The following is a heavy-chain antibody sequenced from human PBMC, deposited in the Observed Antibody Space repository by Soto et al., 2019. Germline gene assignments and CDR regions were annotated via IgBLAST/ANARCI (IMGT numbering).Heavy chain of an antibody. V-gene: IGHV4-31*03. CDR1: GGSISSGGYY. CDR3: ARSTYDYIWGSYRYTFSHFDY. J-gene: IGHJ4*02. D-gene: IGHD3-16*02. CDR2: IYYSGST. Sequence: SETLSLTCTVSGGSISSGGYYWSWIRQHPGKGLEWIGYIYYSGSTYYNPSLKSRVTISVDTSKNQFSLKLSSVTAADTAVYYCARSTYDYIWGSYRYTFSHFDYWGQGTLVTVSS.